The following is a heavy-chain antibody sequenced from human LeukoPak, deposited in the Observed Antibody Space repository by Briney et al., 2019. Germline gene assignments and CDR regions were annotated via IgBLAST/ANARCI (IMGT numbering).Heavy chain of an antibody. Sequence: GGSIEGFLQGPGNTFNRYQIQRVAKAPGQGLEWVGWINPNSGATNYAQKFQGRVTMTRDTSITTAYMELSRLRSDDTAIYYCGISKSWGQGTLVTVSS. V-gene: IGHV1-2*02. J-gene: IGHJ5*02. CDR1: GNTFNRYQ. CDR2: INPNSGAT. CDR3: GISKS.